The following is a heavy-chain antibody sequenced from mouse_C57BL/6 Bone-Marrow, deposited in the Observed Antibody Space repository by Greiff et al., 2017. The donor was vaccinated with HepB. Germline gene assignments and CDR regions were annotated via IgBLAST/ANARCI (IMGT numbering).Heavy chain of an antibody. V-gene: IGHV1-66*01. Sequence: QVQLQQSGPELVKPGASVKISCKASGYSFTSYYIHWVKQRPGQGLEWIGWIYPGSGNTKYNEKFKGKATLTADTSSSTAYMQLSSLTSEDSAVYYCARGPYYYCSSYGAYWGQRTLVTVSA. CDR3: ARGPYYYCSSYGAY. D-gene: IGHD1-1*01. J-gene: IGHJ3*01. CDR2: IYPGSGNT. CDR1: GYSFTSYY.